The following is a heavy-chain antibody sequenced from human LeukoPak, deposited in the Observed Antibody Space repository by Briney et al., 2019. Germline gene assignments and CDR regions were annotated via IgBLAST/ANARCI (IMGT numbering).Heavy chain of an antibody. CDR1: GFTFSSYS. V-gene: IGHV3-21*01. Sequence: GGSLTLSCTASGFTFSSYSMNWVRQAPGKGLEWVSSINSSSSYIYYADPLKGRFTISRDNAKTSLYLQMNSLRAEDTAVYYCAITIFGVVQPIPYYWGQGTLVTVSS. CDR2: INSSSSYI. CDR3: AITIFGVVQPIPYY. D-gene: IGHD3-3*01. J-gene: IGHJ4*02.